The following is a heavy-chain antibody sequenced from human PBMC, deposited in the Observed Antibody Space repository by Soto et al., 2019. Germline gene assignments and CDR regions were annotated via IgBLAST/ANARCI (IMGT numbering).Heavy chain of an antibody. CDR1: GFTLSDYA. D-gene: IGHD6-19*01. Sequence: PGGSRRLAFAASGFTLSDYAMHCVRQAPGKGLEWVAVVSHDGRNTRYADSVKGRFTISRDSSKNTVSLEMTSLRAEDTAVYYCAKGGRQWLVTSDFNYWGQGA. V-gene: IGHV3-30*18. CDR2: VSHDGRNT. J-gene: IGHJ4*02. CDR3: AKGGRQWLVTSDFNY.